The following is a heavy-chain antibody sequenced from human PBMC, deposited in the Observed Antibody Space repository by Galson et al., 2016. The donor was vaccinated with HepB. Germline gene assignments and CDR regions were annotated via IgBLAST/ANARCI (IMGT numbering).Heavy chain of an antibody. Sequence: LRLSCAASGFTVSSKYMSWVRQAPGKGLEWIAYIYYSGSTNQNPSLKSRVTISVDTSKNQFSLQLRSVTAADTAVYYCARDRGSAAGFDYWGQGTLVTVSS. CDR1: GFTVSSKY. J-gene: IGHJ4*02. CDR2: IYYSGST. D-gene: IGHD6-13*01. CDR3: ARDRGSAAGFDY. V-gene: IGHV4-59*02.